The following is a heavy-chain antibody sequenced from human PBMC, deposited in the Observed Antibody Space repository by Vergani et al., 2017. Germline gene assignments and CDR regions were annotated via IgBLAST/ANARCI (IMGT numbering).Heavy chain of an antibody. CDR1: GGSFSGYY. CDR2: INHRGST. V-gene: IGHV4-34*01. D-gene: IGHD1-14*01. J-gene: IGHJ6*03. Sequence: QVQLQQWGAGLLKPSETLSLTCAVYGGSFSGYYWSWIRQPPGKGLEWIGEINHRGSTNYNPSLKSRVTISVDTSKNQFSLKLSSVTAADTAVYYCARRREPRCYLRAYYYYMDVWGKGTTVTVSS. CDR3: ARRREPRCYLRAYYYYMDV.